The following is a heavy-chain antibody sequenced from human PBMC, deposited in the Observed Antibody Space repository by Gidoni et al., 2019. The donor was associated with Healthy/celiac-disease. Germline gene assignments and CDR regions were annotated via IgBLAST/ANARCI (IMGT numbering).Heavy chain of an antibody. CDR3: ARGDGGRGYYYGMDV. Sequence: EVQLVETGGGLIQPGGSLRLSCAASGFTVSSNYMSWVRQAPGKGLEWVSVIYSGGSTYYADSVKGRFTISRDNSKNTLYLQMNSLRAEDTAVYYCARGDGGRGYYYGMDVWGQGTTVTVSS. D-gene: IGHD3-16*01. CDR1: GFTVSSNY. CDR2: IYSGGST. V-gene: IGHV3-53*02. J-gene: IGHJ6*02.